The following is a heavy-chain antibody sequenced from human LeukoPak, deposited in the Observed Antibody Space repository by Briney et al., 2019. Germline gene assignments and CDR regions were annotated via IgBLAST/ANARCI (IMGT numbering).Heavy chain of an antibody. CDR3: ATGYSGYDSIDY. CDR1: GYTLTELS. Sequence: ASVKVSCKVSGYTLTELSMHWVRQAPGKGLEWMGGFDPEDGETIYAQKFQGRVTMTEDTSTDTAYMELGSLRSEDTAVYYCATGYSGYDSIDYWGQGTLVTVSS. CDR2: FDPEDGET. J-gene: IGHJ4*02. V-gene: IGHV1-24*01. D-gene: IGHD5-12*01.